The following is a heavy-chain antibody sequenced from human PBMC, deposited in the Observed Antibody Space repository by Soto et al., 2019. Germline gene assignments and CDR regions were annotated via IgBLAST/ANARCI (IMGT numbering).Heavy chain of an antibody. CDR3: ARGQLGEYYYYGMDV. V-gene: IGHV4-4*02. J-gene: IGHJ6*02. CDR2: IYHSGST. D-gene: IGHD6-6*01. Sequence: QVQLQESGPGLVKPSGTLSLNCAVSGGSISSSNWWSWVRQPPGKGLEWIGEIYHSGSTNYNPSLKSRVTISVDKSKNQFSLKLSSVTAADTALYYCARGQLGEYYYYGMDVWGQGTTVTVSS. CDR1: GGSISSSNW.